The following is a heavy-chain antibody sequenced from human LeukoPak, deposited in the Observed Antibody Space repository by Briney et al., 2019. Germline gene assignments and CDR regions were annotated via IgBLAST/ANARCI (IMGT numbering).Heavy chain of an antibody. CDR3: AREDHTNGWYSFDS. D-gene: IGHD6-19*01. Sequence: ASAKVSCKASAGTFSRYAISWVRQAPGQGLEWMGRITPIFGTANYAQKFQGRATIITDESTSTAYMELSSLRSEDTAMYFCAREDHTNGWYSFDSWGQGTLVTVSS. CDR2: ITPIFGTA. V-gene: IGHV1-69*05. J-gene: IGHJ4*02. CDR1: AGTFSRYA.